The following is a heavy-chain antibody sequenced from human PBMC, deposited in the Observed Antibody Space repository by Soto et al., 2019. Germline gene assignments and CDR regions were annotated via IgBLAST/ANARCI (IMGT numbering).Heavy chain of an antibody. J-gene: IGHJ4*02. CDR2: ISYDGSNK. V-gene: IGHV3-30-3*01. Sequence: AGGSLRLSCAASGFTFSSYAMHWVRQAPGKGLEWVAVISYDGSNKYYADSVKGRFTISRDNSKNTLYLQMNSLSAEDTAVYYCARESEDLTSNFDYWGQGTLVTVSS. CDR1: GFTFSSYA. CDR3: ARESEDLTSNFDY.